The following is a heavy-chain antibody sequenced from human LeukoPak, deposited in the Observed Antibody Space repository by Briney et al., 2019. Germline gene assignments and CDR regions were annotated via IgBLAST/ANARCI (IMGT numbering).Heavy chain of an antibody. CDR3: ARDRDYSKTERGFDY. CDR2: INPDSGET. Sequence: GASLIDSSMYPLHTFTESHIQWVPPALGQRVERTASINPDSGETKSAKKVQGRGTMTGDTSISTAYMELSRVTSDDTAVYYCARDRDYSKTERGFDYCGQGTLVTVSS. J-gene: IGHJ4*02. D-gene: IGHD4-11*01. V-gene: IGHV1-2*03. CDR1: LHTFTESH.